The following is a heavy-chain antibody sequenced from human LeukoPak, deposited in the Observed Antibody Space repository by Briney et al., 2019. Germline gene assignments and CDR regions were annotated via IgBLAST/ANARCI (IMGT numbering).Heavy chain of an antibody. D-gene: IGHD5-18*01. CDR1: GYTFTSYG. CDR3: ARQSWNTAVGYFQH. J-gene: IGHJ1*01. CDR2: ISPYNGNT. Sequence: ASVKVSCKASGYTFTSYGISWVRQAPGQGLEWMGWISPYNGNTNYAQKLQGRVTMTTDTSTSTAYMELRSLRSDDTAVYYCARQSWNTAVGYFQHWGQGTLVTVSS. V-gene: IGHV1-18*01.